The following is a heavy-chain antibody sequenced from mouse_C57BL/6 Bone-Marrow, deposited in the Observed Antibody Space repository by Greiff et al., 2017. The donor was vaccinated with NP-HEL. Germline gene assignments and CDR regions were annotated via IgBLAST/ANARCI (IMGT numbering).Heavy chain of an antibody. D-gene: IGHD1-1*01. CDR1: GFTFSSYT. CDR2: ISGGGGNT. V-gene: IGHV5-9*01. J-gene: IGHJ1*03. Sequence: EVQGVESGGGLVKPGGSLKLSCAASGFTFSSYTMSWVRQTPEKRLEWVATISGGGGNTYYPDSVKGRFTISRDNAKNTLYLQMSSLRSEDTALYYCARSRSYYGSGYFDVWGTGTTVTVSS. CDR3: ARSRSYYGSGYFDV.